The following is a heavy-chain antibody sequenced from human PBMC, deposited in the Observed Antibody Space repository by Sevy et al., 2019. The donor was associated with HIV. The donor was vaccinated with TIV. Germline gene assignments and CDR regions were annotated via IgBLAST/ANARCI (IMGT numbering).Heavy chain of an antibody. CDR3: ATDTTGYHSTLDC. CDR2: FDPGDCEAET. D-gene: IGHD3-9*01. J-gene: IGHJ4*02. Sequence: ASVKVSCKVSGYTITEFSIHWVRQAPGKGLEWMGGFDPGDCEAETPYAQKFRDRLTMPADTSTDTVYMELSSLRSEDTAVYYCATDTTGYHSTLDCWGQGTLVTVSS. V-gene: IGHV1-24*01. CDR1: GYTITEFS.